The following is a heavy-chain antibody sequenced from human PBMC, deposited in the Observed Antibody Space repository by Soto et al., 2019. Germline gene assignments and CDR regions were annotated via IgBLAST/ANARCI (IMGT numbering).Heavy chain of an antibody. CDR3: ARGGSASGGYYYYVMDV. CDR2: IYYSGST. CDR1: GGSISSSSYY. Sequence: SETLSLTCTVSGGSISSSSYYWGWIRQPPGKGLEWIGSIYYSGSTYYNPSLKSRVTISVDTSKNQFSLKLSSVTAADTAVYYCARGGSASGGYYYYVMDVWGQGTTVTVSS. V-gene: IGHV4-39*01. J-gene: IGHJ6*02. D-gene: IGHD3-16*01.